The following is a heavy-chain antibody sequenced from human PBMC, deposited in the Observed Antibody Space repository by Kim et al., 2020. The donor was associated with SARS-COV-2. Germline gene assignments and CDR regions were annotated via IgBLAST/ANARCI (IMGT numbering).Heavy chain of an antibody. CDR3: VSGRGLSY. CDR2: IKPDESDK. D-gene: IGHD2-15*01. V-gene: IGHV3-7*03. CDR1: GFIFRNYW. Sequence: GGSLRLSCAASGFIFRNYWMTWVRRAPGKGLEWVANIKPDESDKYYVDSVKGRFTISRDNAKNSLYLQMNSLRADDTALYYCVSGRGLSYWGRGTLVTVSS. J-gene: IGHJ4*02.